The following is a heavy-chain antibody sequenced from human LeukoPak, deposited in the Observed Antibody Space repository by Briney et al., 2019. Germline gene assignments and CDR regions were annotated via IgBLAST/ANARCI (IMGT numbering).Heavy chain of an antibody. J-gene: IGHJ4*02. CDR1: GYIFAHNG. CDR2: ISAYNGNT. V-gene: IGHV1-18*01. CDR3: ARDLMSRGSSGSLPFVS. Sequence: ASVQVSCKTSGYIFAHNGFSRVRQAPGQGPECMGWISAYNGNTNYAQKFQGRVSMTTDTSTSTAYMEVRSLRSDDTAVYYCARDLMSRGSSGSLPFVSWGQGTMVTVSS. D-gene: IGHD6-19*01.